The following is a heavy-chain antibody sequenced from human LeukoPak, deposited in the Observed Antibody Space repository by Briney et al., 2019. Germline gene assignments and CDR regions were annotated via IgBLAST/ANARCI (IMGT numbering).Heavy chain of an antibody. CDR3: TTYSKVTTSGFDY. V-gene: IGHV3-15*01. D-gene: IGHD4-17*01. CDR1: GFRFDNAW. J-gene: IGHJ4*02. Sequence: GGSLRLSCAASGFRFDNAWMSWVRQAPGKGLEWLGRIKDKLAGGTRDYAAPVRGRFFISRDDSKSTLYLQMNSLKLGDSAVYYCTTYSKVTTSGFDYWGPGSLVTVSS. CDR2: IKDKLAGGTR.